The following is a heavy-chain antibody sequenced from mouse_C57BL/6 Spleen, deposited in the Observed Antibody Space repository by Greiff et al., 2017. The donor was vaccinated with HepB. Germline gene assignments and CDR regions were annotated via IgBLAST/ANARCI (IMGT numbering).Heavy chain of an antibody. CDR1: GYTFTDYY. Sequence: EVQLQQSGPELVKPGASVKISCKASGYTFTDYYMNWVKQSHGKSLEWIGDINPNNGGTSYNQKFKGKATLTVDKSSSTAYMELRSLTSEDSAVYYCARGDDYDRSLYWYFDVWGTGTTVTVSS. CDR2: INPNNGGT. D-gene: IGHD2-4*01. CDR3: ARGDDYDRSLYWYFDV. J-gene: IGHJ1*03. V-gene: IGHV1-26*01.